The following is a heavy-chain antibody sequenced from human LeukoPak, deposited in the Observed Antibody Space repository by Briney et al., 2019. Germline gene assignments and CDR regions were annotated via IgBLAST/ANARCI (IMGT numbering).Heavy chain of an antibody. CDR1: GFTFSSYG. D-gene: IGHD3-3*02. V-gene: IGHV3-30*03. CDR3: ARGRISHHFDY. J-gene: IGHJ4*02. CDR2: IAYDGSNK. Sequence: PGRSLRLSCAASGFTFSSYGMHWVRQAPGKGLEWVAVIAYDGSNKYYADSVKGRFTISRDNSKNTLYLQMNSLRAEDTAVYYCARGRISHHFDYWGQGTLVTVSS.